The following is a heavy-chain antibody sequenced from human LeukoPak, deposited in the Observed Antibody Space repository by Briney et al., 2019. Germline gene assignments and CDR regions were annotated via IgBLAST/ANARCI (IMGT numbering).Heavy chain of an antibody. CDR1: GSYA. V-gene: IGHV3-23*01. CDR3: ARDDILTGYYP. J-gene: IGHJ5*02. CDR2: ISGSGGST. Sequence: GSYAMNWVRQPPGTGQEWVSAISGSGGSTYYADSVKGRFTISRDNSKNTLYLQMNSLRAEDTAVYYCARDDILTGYYPWGQGTLVTVSS. D-gene: IGHD3-9*01.